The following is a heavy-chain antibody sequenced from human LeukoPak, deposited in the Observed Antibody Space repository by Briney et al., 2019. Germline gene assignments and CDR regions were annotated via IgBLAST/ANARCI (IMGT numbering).Heavy chain of an antibody. J-gene: IGHJ4*02. V-gene: IGHV3-7*03. CDR1: GFTFSSYW. D-gene: IGHD5-18*01. Sequence: GGSLRLSCAASGFTFSSYWMSWVRQAPGKGLEWVANIKKDGSEKYYVDSVKGRFTISRDNAKNSLYLQMNSLRAEDTAVYYCARDRIQLWFQNHYFDYWGQGTLVTVSS. CDR3: ARDRIQLWFQNHYFDY. CDR2: IKKDGSEK.